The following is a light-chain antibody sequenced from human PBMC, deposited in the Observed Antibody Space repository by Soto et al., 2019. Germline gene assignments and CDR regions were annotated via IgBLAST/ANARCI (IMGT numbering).Light chain of an antibody. Sequence: DMVMTQSPDSPSVSLGETATINCESSQSVVNSSNNKNYLAWHQQKPGQPPKVLIYWASTRESGVPDRFSGSGSGTDFTLTISSLQAEDVAVYYCQQYYSAPISFGQGTRLEI. CDR3: QQYYSAPIS. V-gene: IGKV4-1*01. J-gene: IGKJ5*01. CDR2: WAS. CDR1: QSVVNSSNNKNY.